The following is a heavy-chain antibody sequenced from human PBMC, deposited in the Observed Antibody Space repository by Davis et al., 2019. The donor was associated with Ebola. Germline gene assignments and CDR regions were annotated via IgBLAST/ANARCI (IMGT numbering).Heavy chain of an antibody. CDR1: GGSISSGDYS. CDR3: ARAINSYGSFDS. CDR2: VYYSGST. V-gene: IGHV4-61*08. D-gene: IGHD5-18*01. J-gene: IGHJ4*02. Sequence: MPSETLSLTCAVSGGSISSGDYSWNWIRQPPGKGLEWIGYVYYSGSTNYNSSLKSRVTMSVDTSKNQFSLKLSSVTAADTAVYYCARAINSYGSFDSWGQGTLVTVSS.